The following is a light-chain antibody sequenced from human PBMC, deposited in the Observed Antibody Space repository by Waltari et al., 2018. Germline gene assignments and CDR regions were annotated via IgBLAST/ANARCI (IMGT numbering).Light chain of an antibody. CDR2: DAS. CDR1: QSVSSF. V-gene: IGKV3-11*01. J-gene: IGKJ5*01. Sequence: EIVLTQSPATLSLSPGERATLSCRASQSVSSFLAWYQHKPGQAPRLLIYDASNRATGIPARFSGSGSGTDFTLNISSLEPEDFAVYYCQQRSNWPKITFGQGTRLVIK. CDR3: QQRSNWPKIT.